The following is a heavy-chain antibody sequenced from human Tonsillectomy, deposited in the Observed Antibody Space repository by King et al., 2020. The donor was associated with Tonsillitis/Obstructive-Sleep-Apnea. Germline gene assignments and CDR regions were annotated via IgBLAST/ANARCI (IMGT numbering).Heavy chain of an antibody. Sequence: LQLQESGPGLVKPSETLSLTCTVSGGSISSSNYYWGWIRQPPGKGLEWIGSISYSGNTYYNPSLKSRVTKSVDPSKNQFSLSLSSVTAADTAVYYCARYIVGTMIDYWGQGTLVTVSS. CDR1: GGSISSSNYY. CDR3: ARYIVGTMIDY. D-gene: IGHD5-12*01. J-gene: IGHJ4*02. V-gene: IGHV4-39*01. CDR2: ISYSGNT.